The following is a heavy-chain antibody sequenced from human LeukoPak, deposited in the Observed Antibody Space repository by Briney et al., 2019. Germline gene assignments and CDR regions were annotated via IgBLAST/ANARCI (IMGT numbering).Heavy chain of an antibody. Sequence: PSETLSLTCTVSGGSISSSSYYWGWIRQPPGKGLEWIGSIYYSGSTYYDPSLKSRVTISVDTSKNQFSLKLSSVTAADTAVYYCARRYYDILTGYENYFDYWGQGTLVTVSS. CDR3: ARRYYDILTGYENYFDY. CDR1: GGSISSSSYY. D-gene: IGHD3-9*01. V-gene: IGHV4-39*01. J-gene: IGHJ4*02. CDR2: IYYSGST.